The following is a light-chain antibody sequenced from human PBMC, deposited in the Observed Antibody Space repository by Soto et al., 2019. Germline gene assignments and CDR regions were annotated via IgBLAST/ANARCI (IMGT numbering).Light chain of an antibody. J-gene: IGKJ1*01. V-gene: IGKV3-20*01. CDR2: GAS. CDR1: QTVSSSY. Sequence: EIVLTQSPGTLSLSPGERATLSCRASQTVSSSYLAWYQQKPGQAPRLLIYGASTRAAGIPDRFSGSGSGADFPLTNSRLEPEDFGVEYCQQYGRSPPVKFGQGTKVEIK. CDR3: QQYGRSPPVK.